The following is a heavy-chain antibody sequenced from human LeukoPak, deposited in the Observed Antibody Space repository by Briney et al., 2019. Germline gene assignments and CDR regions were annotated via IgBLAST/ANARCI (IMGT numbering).Heavy chain of an antibody. CDR2: IKQDGSEK. Sequence: GGSLRLSCAASGFTFSSYWMTWVRQAPGKGLEWVATIKQDGSEKYYVDSVKGRFTISRDNAKNSLYLQMNSLRADDTAVYYCARGGLSYSIDYWGQGILVTVSS. V-gene: IGHV3-7*01. D-gene: IGHD1-26*01. CDR1: GFTFSSYW. J-gene: IGHJ4*02. CDR3: ARGGLSYSIDY.